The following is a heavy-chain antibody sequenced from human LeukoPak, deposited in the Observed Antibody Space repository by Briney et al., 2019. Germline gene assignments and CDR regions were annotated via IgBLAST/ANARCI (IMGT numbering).Heavy chain of an antibody. CDR1: GXIVSSNSAA. J-gene: IGHJ3*02. V-gene: IGHV6-1*01. Sequence: SQTLSLTCAISGXIVSSNSAAWNWIRQSPSRGLEWLGRTYYSSKWYKDYAVSVKSRITINPDTSKNQFSLQLNSVPPEDTALYYCARGAVAVRNAFDIWGQGTMVTVSS. CDR2: TYYSSKWYK. D-gene: IGHD6-19*01. CDR3: ARGAVAVRNAFDI.